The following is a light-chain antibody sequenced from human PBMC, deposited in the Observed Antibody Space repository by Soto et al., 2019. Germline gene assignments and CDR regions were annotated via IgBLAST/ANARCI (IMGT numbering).Light chain of an antibody. J-gene: IGKJ1*01. CDR3: QQSYSTPT. V-gene: IGKV1-39*01. CDR2: AAS. CDR1: QSISTS. Sequence: DIQLTQSPSSLSASVGDRVTITCRSSQSISTSLNWYQHKPGKAPNLLLYAASSLQSGVPLRFSGSGSGTEFTLTISSLQPEDFATYYCQQSYSTPTFGQGTKVEI.